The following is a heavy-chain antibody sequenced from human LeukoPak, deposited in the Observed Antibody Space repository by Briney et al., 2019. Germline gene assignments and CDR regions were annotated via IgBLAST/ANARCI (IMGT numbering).Heavy chain of an antibody. CDR3: ARDRVLGTSGFAFDI. D-gene: IGHD1-26*01. CDR1: GGSISSYY. J-gene: IGHJ3*02. V-gene: IGHV4-59*12. Sequence: NTSETLSLTCTVSGGSISSYYWSWIRQPPGKGLEWIGYIYYSGSTNYNPSLKSRVTISVDTSKNQFSLKLSSVTAADTSVYYCARDRVLGTSGFAFDIWGQGTMVTVSS. CDR2: IYYSGST.